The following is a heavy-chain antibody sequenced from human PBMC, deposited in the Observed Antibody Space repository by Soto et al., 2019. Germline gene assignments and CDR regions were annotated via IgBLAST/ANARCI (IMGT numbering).Heavy chain of an antibody. CDR3: ARDLGPRNYFDY. J-gene: IGHJ4*02. CDR1: GFTFSSYA. CDR2: ISYDGSNK. D-gene: IGHD7-27*01. V-gene: IGHV3-30-3*01. Sequence: GGSLRLSCAASGFTFSSYAMHWVRQAPGKGLEWVAVISYDGSNKYYADSVKGRFTISRDNSKNTLYLQMNSLRAEDTAVYYCARDLGPRNYFDYWGQGTLVTVSS.